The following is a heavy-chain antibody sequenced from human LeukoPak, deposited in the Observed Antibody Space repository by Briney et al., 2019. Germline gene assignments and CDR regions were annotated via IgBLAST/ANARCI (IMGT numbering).Heavy chain of an antibody. Sequence: GGSLRLSCAASGFTFSSYSMKWVRQAPGKGLEWVSSISSSSSHIYYADSVKGRFTISRDNAKNSLYLQMNSLRAEDTAVYYCARLRDGKYFDYWGQGTLVTVSS. CDR3: ARLRDGKYFDY. CDR2: ISSSSSHI. CDR1: GFTFSSYS. V-gene: IGHV3-21*01. J-gene: IGHJ4*02.